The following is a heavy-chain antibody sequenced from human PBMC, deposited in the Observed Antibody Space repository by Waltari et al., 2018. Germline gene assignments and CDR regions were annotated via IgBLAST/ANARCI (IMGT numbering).Heavy chain of an antibody. CDR3: ARDRGYYDSSGYYLDY. J-gene: IGHJ4*02. V-gene: IGHV4-61*02. D-gene: IGHD3-22*01. Sequence: QVQLQESGPGLVKPSQTLSLTCTVSGGSISSGSYYWSWIRQPAGKGLEWIGRIYTSGSTTYNPSLKSRVTISVDTSKNQFSLKLSSVTAADTAVYYCARDRGYYDSSGYYLDYWGQGTLVTVSS. CDR1: GGSISSGSYY. CDR2: IYTSGST.